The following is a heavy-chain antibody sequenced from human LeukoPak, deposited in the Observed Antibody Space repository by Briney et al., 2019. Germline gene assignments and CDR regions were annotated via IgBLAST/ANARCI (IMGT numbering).Heavy chain of an antibody. D-gene: IGHD6-19*01. CDR1: GFTFSDNY. V-gene: IGHV3-11*04. Sequence: GGSLRLSCAASGFTFSDNYMSWIRQAPGKGLEWVSYISSSGNTTYNADSVKGRFSITRDNAKNSLYLQMNSLRAEDTAVYYCARDGGSAWFLDYWGQGTLVTVSS. CDR2: ISSSGNTT. J-gene: IGHJ4*02. CDR3: ARDGGSAWFLDY.